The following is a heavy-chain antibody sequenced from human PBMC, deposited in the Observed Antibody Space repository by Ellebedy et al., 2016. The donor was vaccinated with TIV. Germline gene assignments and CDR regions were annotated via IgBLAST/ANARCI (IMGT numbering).Heavy chain of an antibody. Sequence: SETLSLXCTVSGGSISSYYWSWIRQPPGKGLEWIGYIYYSGSTNYNPSLKSRVTISVDTSKNQFSLKLSSVTAADTAVYYCARAWGIRGFDPWGQGTLVTVSS. CDR2: IYYSGST. D-gene: IGHD3-10*01. V-gene: IGHV4-59*01. CDR1: GGSISSYY. CDR3: ARAWGIRGFDP. J-gene: IGHJ5*02.